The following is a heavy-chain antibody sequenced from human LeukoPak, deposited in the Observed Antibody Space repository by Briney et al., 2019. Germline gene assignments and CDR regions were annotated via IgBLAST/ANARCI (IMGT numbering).Heavy chain of an antibody. CDR3: SSSGSVHDAFDI. D-gene: IGHD6-19*01. Sequence: SETLSLTCTVSGGSISSYYWSWIRQPPGKGLEWIGYIYYSGSTNYNPSLKSRVTISVDTSKNQFSLKLSSVTAADTAVYYCSSSGSVHDAFDIWGQGTMVTVSS. J-gene: IGHJ3*02. CDR1: GGSISSYY. V-gene: IGHV4-59*08. CDR2: IYYSGST.